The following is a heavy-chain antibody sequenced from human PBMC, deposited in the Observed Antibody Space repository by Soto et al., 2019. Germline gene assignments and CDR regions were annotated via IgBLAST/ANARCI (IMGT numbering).Heavy chain of an antibody. CDR2: MNPSTGNT. D-gene: IGHD3-3*01. V-gene: IGHV1-8*02. CDR3: ASGRFGEWLLKY. J-gene: IGHJ4*02. Sequence: QVQLVQSGAEVKKPGASVKVSCKASGYTFTSYYMHWVRQATGQGLEWMGWMNPSTGNTGYAQQFLGRVTMTRDTSISTAYMELSSLRSEDTAVYYCASGRFGEWLLKYWGQGTLVTVSS. CDR1: GYTFTSYY.